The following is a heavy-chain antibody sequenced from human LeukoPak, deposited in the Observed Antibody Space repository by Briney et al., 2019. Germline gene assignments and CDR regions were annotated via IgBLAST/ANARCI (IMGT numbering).Heavy chain of an antibody. CDR1: GFTFSSYE. Sequence: GGSLRLSCVASGFTFSSYEMNWVRQAPGKGLEWVSHISNSGSSIYYADSVKGRFTISRDNAKNTLYLQMNSLRAEDTAVYYCATAGNYRFDYWGQGTLVTVSS. V-gene: IGHV3-48*03. J-gene: IGHJ4*02. CDR2: ISNSGSSI. CDR3: ATAGNYRFDY. D-gene: IGHD1-7*01.